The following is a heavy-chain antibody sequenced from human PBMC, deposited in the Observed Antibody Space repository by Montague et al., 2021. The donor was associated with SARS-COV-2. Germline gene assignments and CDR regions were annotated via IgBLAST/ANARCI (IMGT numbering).Heavy chain of an antibody. D-gene: IGHD3-16*02. V-gene: IGHV4-39*01. CDR1: GGSISSSSYY. CDR2: IYYSGST. Sequence: SETLSFTCTVSGGSISSSSYYWGWIRQPPGKGLEWIGSIYYSGSTYYNPSLKSRVTISVDTSKNQFSLKLSSVTAADTAVYYCARIRIGVWGSYRYFDYWGQGTLVTVSS. CDR3: ARIRIGVWGSYRYFDY. J-gene: IGHJ4*02.